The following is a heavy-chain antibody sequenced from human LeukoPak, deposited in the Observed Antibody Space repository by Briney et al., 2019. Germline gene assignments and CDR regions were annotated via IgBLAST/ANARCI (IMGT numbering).Heavy chain of an antibody. Sequence: QPGGSLRLSCAASGFTFINYGMTCVRQAPGKGLEWVATIGDSNTKTYYADSVKGRFTISRDNSKNTLYLQMNSLRAADTAVYFCARGAFYDYWGQGTLVTVSS. V-gene: IGHV3-23*01. CDR2: IGDSNTKT. CDR1: GFTFINYG. CDR3: ARGAFYDY. D-gene: IGHD2/OR15-2a*01. J-gene: IGHJ4*02.